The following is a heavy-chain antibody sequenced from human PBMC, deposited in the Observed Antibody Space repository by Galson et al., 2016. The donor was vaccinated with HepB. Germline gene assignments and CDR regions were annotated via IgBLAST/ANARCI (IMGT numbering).Heavy chain of an antibody. CDR3: ARDQRYSSGWNDYYFYGMDV. CDR1: GFTISSYW. D-gene: IGHD6-19*01. V-gene: IGHV3-7*01. CDR2: IKQDGSEK. J-gene: IGHJ6*02. Sequence: SLRLSCAASGFTISSYWMSWVRQAPGKGLEWVASIKQDGSEKYFVDSGKGRFTISRDNAKNSLYLQMDSLRAEDTAVFYCARDQRYSSGWNDYYFYGMDVWGQGTTVTVSS.